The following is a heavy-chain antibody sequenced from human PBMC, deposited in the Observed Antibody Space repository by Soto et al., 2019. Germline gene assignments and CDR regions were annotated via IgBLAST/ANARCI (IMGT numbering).Heavy chain of an antibody. Sequence: LSLTCAVYGGSFSGYYWSWIRQPPGKGLEWIGEINHSGSTNYNPSLKSRVTISVDTSKNQFSLKLSSVTAADTAVYYCARAIWDIAVAGTDYYYYYGMDVWGQGTTVTVSS. CDR1: GGSFSGYY. V-gene: IGHV4-34*01. CDR2: INHSGST. D-gene: IGHD6-19*01. CDR3: ARAIWDIAVAGTDYYYYYGMDV. J-gene: IGHJ6*02.